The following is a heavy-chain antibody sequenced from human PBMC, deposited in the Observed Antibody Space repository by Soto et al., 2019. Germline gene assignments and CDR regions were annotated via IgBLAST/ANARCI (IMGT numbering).Heavy chain of an antibody. V-gene: IGHV5-51*01. D-gene: IGHD3-3*02. CDR1: GYNFGSAW. Sequence: PGESLKISCKGVGYNFGSAWIGWVRQMPGKGLEWMGLIKPGTSDIRYSPPFRGQVTISADEAVTTAYLQWSGLKASDSAMYYCARQHGFICDSWGQGTMVTVYS. CDR2: IKPGTSDI. J-gene: IGHJ4*02. CDR3: ARQHGFICDS.